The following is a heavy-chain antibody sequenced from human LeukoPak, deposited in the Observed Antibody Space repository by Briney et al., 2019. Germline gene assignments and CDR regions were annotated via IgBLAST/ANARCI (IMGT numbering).Heavy chain of an antibody. CDR1: GGSISSYY. J-gene: IGHJ4*02. Sequence: SETLSLTCTVSGGSISSYYWSWIRQPPGRGLEWIGYIYYSGSTHYNPSLNSRVTISVDTSKNQFSLRLSSVTAADAAVYYCARRRGYSSSPLDYWGQGTLVTVSS. D-gene: IGHD6-13*01. CDR3: ARRRGYSSSPLDY. V-gene: IGHV4-59*08. CDR2: IYYSGST.